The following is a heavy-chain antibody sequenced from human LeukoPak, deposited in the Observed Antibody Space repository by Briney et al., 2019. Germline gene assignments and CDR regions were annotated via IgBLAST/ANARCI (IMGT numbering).Heavy chain of an antibody. D-gene: IGHD1-7*01. J-gene: IGHJ1*01. V-gene: IGHV1-2*02. CDR3: ARTRGITGTFQH. CDR1: GYTFTGYY. CDR2: INPNSGGT. Sequence: ASVKVSCKASGYTFTGYYMHWVRQAPGQGLEWMGWINPNSGGTNYAQKFQGRVTMTRDTSISTAYMELSRLRSDDTAVYYCARTRGITGTFQHWGQGTLVTVSS.